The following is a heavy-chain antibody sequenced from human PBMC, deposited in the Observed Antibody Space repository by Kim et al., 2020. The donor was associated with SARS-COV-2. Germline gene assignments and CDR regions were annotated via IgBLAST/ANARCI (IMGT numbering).Heavy chain of an antibody. CDR3: ARRLSNTSGWGSHYCDL. D-gene: IGHD3-10*01. V-gene: IGHV4-34*01. Sequence: SETLSLTCAVYGGSFSGYYWSWIRQPPGKGLEWIGEINHSGRTNYNPSLKSRVTISVDTSKNQFSLKLTSVTAADTAVYYCARRLSNTSGWGSHYCDLWGDGILVTVSS. CDR1: GGSFSGYY. J-gene: IGHJ4*01. CDR2: INHSGRT.